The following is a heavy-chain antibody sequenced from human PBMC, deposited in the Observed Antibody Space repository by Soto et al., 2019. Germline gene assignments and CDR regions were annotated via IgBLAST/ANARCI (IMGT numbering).Heavy chain of an antibody. V-gene: IGHV4-31*03. D-gene: IGHD1-1*01. CDR2: IYYSGST. Sequence: QVQLQESGPGLVKPSQTLSLTCTVSGGSISSGGYYWSLIRQHPGKGLEWIGYIYYSGSTYYNPSLKSRVTISVDTSKNQFSLKLNSVTAADTAVYYCAREGRNWKGWGMDVWGLGTTVTVSS. J-gene: IGHJ6*02. CDR3: AREGRNWKGWGMDV. CDR1: GGSISSGGYY.